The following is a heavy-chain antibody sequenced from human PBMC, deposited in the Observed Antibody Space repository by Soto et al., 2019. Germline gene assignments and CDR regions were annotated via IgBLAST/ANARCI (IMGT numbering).Heavy chain of an antibody. CDR2: IYYSGST. V-gene: IGHV4-39*01. CDR1: GGSISSSSYY. J-gene: IGHJ6*02. Sequence: SETLSLTCTVSGGSISSSSYYWGWIRQPPGKGLEWIGSIYYSGSTYYNPSLKSRVTISVDTSKNQFSLKLSSVTAADTAVYYCARRDIWFGENTIYYYGMDVWGQGTTVTVSS. CDR3: ARRDIWFGENTIYYYGMDV. D-gene: IGHD3-10*01.